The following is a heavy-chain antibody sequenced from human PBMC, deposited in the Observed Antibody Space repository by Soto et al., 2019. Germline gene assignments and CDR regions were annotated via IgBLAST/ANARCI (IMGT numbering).Heavy chain of an antibody. V-gene: IGHV1-69*13. D-gene: IGHD4-17*01. CDR3: ARDLSDYGDYGAFDI. J-gene: IGHJ3*02. Sequence: SVKVSCKASGGTFSSYAISWVRQAPGQGLEWMGGIIPIFGTANYAQKFQGRVTITADESTSTAYMELSSLRSEDTAVYYCARDLSDYGDYGAFDIWGLGTMVTVSS. CDR2: IIPIFGTA. CDR1: GGTFSSYA.